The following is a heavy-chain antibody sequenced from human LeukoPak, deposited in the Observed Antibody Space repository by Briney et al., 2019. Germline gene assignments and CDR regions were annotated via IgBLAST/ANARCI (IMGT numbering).Heavy chain of an antibody. CDR2: IYYSGST. Sequence: PSETLSLTCTVSGGSISSYYWSWIRQPPGKGLEWIGYIYYSGSTNYTPSLKSRVTISVATSKNQFSLKLSSVTAADTAVYYCARGLYKPQLVPAFDIWGQGTMVTVSS. J-gene: IGHJ3*02. D-gene: IGHD6-13*01. CDR1: GGSISSYY. CDR3: ARGLYKPQLVPAFDI. V-gene: IGHV4-59*01.